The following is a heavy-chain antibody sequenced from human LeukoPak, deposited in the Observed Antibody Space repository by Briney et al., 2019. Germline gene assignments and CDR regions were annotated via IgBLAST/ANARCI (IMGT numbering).Heavy chain of an antibody. D-gene: IGHD3-22*01. CDR2: MNPISGDT. CDR1: GYTFTSYD. V-gene: IGHV1-8*01. CDR3: ARGNYYDSSGYYYGIVDY. Sequence: ASVKVSCKASGYTFTSYDVNWVRQATGQGLEWMGWMNPISGDTGYALKFQGRVTITRNTSISTACMELSSLRSEDTAVYYCARGNYYDSSGYYYGIVDYWGQGTLVTVSS. J-gene: IGHJ4*02.